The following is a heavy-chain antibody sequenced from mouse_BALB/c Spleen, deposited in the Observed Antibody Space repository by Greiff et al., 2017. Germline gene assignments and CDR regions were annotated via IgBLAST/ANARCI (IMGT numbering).Heavy chain of an antibody. CDR1: GYAFSSSW. Sequence: QVQLKESGPELVKPGASVKISCKASGYAFSSSWMNWVKQRPGQGLEWIGRIYPGDGDTNYNGKFKGKATLTADKSSSTAYMQLSSLTSVDSAVYFCARSGGFDYWGQGTTLTVSS. CDR3: ARSGGFDY. V-gene: IGHV1-82*01. CDR2: IYPGDGDT. D-gene: IGHD3-1*01. J-gene: IGHJ2*01.